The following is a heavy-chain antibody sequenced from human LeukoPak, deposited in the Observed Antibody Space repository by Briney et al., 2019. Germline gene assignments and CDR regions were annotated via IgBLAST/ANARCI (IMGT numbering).Heavy chain of an antibody. D-gene: IGHD1-26*01. J-gene: IGHJ4*02. Sequence: ASVKVSCKASGYTFTRYGCSWVRQAPGQGLEWMGWISTYNANTNYAQKLQGRVTMTTDTSTSTAYMELRSLRSDDTAVYYCARDLISWELLGSLDYWGQGTLVTVSS. CDR2: ISTYNANT. V-gene: IGHV1-18*01. CDR1: GYTFTRYG. CDR3: ARDLISWELLGSLDY.